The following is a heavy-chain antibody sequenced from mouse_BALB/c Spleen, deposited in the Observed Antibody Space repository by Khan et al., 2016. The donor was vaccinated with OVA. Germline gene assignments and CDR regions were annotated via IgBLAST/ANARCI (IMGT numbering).Heavy chain of an antibody. J-gene: IGHJ2*01. D-gene: IGHD1-1*01. CDR3: ARIKKIVATYFDY. Sequence: QVQLQQSGAELVKAGASVKMSCKASGYTFTSYWMHWVKQRLGQGLEWFAETNPTNGRTYYNEKFKSKATLTVDNSSSTAYMLLSGPTFEASAVYYCARIKKIVATYFDYWGQGTTLTVSS. V-gene: IGHV1S81*02. CDR2: TNPTNGRT. CDR1: GYTFTSYW.